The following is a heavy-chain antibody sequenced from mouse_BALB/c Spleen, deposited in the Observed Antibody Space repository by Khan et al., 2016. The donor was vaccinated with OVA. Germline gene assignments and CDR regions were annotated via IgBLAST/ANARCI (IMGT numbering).Heavy chain of an antibody. V-gene: IGHV5-6-5*01. CDR3: ARKVYGGNYAWFTY. CDR1: GFTFSSYA. CDR2: ISSGGST. D-gene: IGHD2-1*01. Sequence: EVELVESGGGLVKPGGSLKLSCAASGFTFSSYAMSWVRQTPEKRLEWVASISSGGSTYFSDSVRGRLTISRDNARNNLYLQMNILRSENTAMYYCARKVYGGNYAWFTYWGQGTLVTVSA. J-gene: IGHJ3*01.